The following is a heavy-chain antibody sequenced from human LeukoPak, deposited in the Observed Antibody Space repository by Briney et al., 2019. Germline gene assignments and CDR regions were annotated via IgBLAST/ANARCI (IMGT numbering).Heavy chain of an antibody. CDR3: AREFEYRTSGAGY. CDR1: GSTFSSYS. J-gene: IGHJ4*02. V-gene: IGHV3-21*01. Sequence: PGGSLRLSCAASGSTFSSYSMNWVRQAPGKGLEWVSSMSINSGLKYHADSVKGRFTISRDNAKNSLYLQMNSLRAEDTAVYYCAREFEYRTSGAGYWGQGTLVTVSS. CDR2: MSINSGLK. D-gene: IGHD6-6*01.